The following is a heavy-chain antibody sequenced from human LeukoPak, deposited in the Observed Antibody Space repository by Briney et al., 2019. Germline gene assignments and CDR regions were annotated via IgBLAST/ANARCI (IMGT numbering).Heavy chain of an antibody. Sequence: GGSLRLSCAASGFTFSSYSMNWVRQAPGKGLEWVSSISDSSTYIYYADSVKGRFTISRDNAKNSLYLQMNSLRAEDTAVYYCASQIPFYCSAGSCSSYWGQGTLVTVSS. CDR3: ASQIPFYCSAGSCSSY. CDR1: GFTFSSYS. CDR2: ISDSSTYI. V-gene: IGHV3-21*01. D-gene: IGHD2-15*01. J-gene: IGHJ4*02.